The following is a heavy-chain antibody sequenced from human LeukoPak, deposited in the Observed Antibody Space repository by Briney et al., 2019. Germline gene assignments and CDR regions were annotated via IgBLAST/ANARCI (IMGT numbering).Heavy chain of an antibody. Sequence: GASVKVSCKASGYTFTSYGISWVRQAPGQGLEWVGWISAYNGNTNYAQKLQGRVTMTTDTSTSTAYMELRSLRSDDTAVYYCARDKDLARSYYCRGIAAAGSWFDPWGQGTLVTVSS. CDR3: ARDKDLARSYYCRGIAAAGSWFDP. CDR2: ISAYNGNT. D-gene: IGHD6-13*01. V-gene: IGHV1-18*01. CDR1: GYTFTSYG. J-gene: IGHJ5*02.